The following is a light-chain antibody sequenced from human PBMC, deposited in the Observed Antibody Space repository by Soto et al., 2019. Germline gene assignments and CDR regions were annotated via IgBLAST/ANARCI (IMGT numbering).Light chain of an antibody. V-gene: IGKV1-39*01. CDR3: QQTYSTPT. CDR2: AAS. CDR1: QTISSS. J-gene: IGKJ3*01. Sequence: DIQMTQSPSSLSASVGDRVTITCRASQTISSSFNWYQQKPGKAPKLLIYAASTLQSGVPSRFSGSGSGTDFTLTISGLQPEDFVTYFCQQTYSTPTFGPGTTVDIK.